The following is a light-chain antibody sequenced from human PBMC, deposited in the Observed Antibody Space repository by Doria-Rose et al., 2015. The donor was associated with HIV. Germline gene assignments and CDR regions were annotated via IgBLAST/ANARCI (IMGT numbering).Light chain of an antibody. CDR1: QTVSTY. J-gene: IGKJ1*01. Sequence: DIRITQSPSSLSASIGDRVTITCRASQTVSTYLNWFQQEPGKAPKLLIYVASRLQSGVPSRFSGSGSGTDFTLTISGLQPGDFATYYCQQTYSSPPWTFGQGTKVEMK. CDR2: VAS. CDR3: QQTYSSPPWT. V-gene: IGKV1-39*01.